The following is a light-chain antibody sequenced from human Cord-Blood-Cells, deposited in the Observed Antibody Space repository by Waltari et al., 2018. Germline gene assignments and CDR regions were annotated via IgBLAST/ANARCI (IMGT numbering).Light chain of an antibody. CDR2: GVS. Sequence: HSSLTQPPSLSGSPGTSVTIPCPGTSTHVGSSHRVSWYQQPPGTAPKLMIYGVSNRPSGVPDRFSGSKSGNTASLTISGLQAEDEADYYCSSYTSSSTWVFGGGTKLTVL. CDR3: SSYTSSSTWV. J-gene: IGLJ3*02. V-gene: IGLV2-18*02. CDR1: STHVGSSHR.